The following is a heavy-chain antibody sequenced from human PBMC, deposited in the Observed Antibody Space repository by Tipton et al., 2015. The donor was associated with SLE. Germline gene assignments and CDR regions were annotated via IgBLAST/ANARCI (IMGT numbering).Heavy chain of an antibody. J-gene: IGHJ6*03. V-gene: IGHV4-31*03. CDR3: ARVGMGSGYTGVYMDV. D-gene: IGHD6-13*01. Sequence: TLSLTCTVSGGSISSGGYYWSWIRQHPGKGLEWIGYIYYSGSTYYNPSLKSRVTISVDTSKNQFSLKLSSVTAADTAVYYCARVGMGSGYTGVYMDVWGKETTVTVSS. CDR2: IYYSGST. CDR1: GGSISSGGYY.